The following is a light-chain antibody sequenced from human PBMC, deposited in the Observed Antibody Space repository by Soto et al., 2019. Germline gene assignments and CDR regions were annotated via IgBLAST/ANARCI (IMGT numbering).Light chain of an antibody. CDR2: AAS. J-gene: IGKJ3*01. CDR1: QSISSY. Sequence: DIQMTQSPSSLSASVGDRVTITCRASQSISSYLNWYQQKPGKAPKLLIYAASSLHSRVPSRFSGSGSGTDFTLTISSLQPEDFATYYCQQSYSTLTFGPGTKVDI. V-gene: IGKV1-39*01. CDR3: QQSYSTLT.